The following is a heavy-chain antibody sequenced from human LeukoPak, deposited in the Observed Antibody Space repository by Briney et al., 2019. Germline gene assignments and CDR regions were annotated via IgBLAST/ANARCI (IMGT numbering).Heavy chain of an antibody. V-gene: IGHV3-7*03. Sequence: GGSLRLSCAASGFTFSSHWMSWVRQAPGKGLEWVANIREDGSLQYYVDSVEGRFTISRDNARKSVFLQMNALRVDDRAVYYGTRGSGAYDVSDYWGEGALVTVSS. J-gene: IGHJ4*02. CDR1: GFTFSSHW. D-gene: IGHD3-3*01. CDR3: TRGSGAYDVSDY. CDR2: IREDGSLQ.